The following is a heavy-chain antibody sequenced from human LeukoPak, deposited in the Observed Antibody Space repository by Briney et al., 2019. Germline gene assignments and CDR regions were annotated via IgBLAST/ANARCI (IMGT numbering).Heavy chain of an antibody. CDR3: ARGGSAYSSSWSTFDY. V-gene: IGHV3-74*01. CDR1: GFTFSSYW. D-gene: IGHD6-13*01. Sequence: GGSLRLSCAASGFTFSSYWMHWVRQVSGKGLVWVSRINSDGSSTSYADSVKGRFAISRDNAKNTAYLQVNSLRAEDTAVYYCARGGSAYSSSWSTFDYWGLGNMVTVSA. CDR2: INSDGSST. J-gene: IGHJ4*02.